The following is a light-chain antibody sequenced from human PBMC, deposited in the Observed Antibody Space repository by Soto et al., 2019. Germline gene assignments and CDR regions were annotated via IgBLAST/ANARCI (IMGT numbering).Light chain of an antibody. Sequence: DIVLTQSPDSLAVSLGERATINCKSSQSVLYSSNNQNYLAWYQQKPGQPPKLLIYWASTRESGVPDRFSGSGSGTNFTLTITSLQAEDVAVYYCLQYYNIPRTFGQGTKVEIK. CDR3: LQYYNIPRT. CDR2: WAS. V-gene: IGKV4-1*01. CDR1: QSVLYSSNNQNY. J-gene: IGKJ1*01.